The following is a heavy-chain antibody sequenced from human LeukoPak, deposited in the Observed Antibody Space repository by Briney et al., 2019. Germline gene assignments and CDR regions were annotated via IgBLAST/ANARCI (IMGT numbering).Heavy chain of an antibody. CDR3: AKERSGGWPFDY. V-gene: IGHV3-23*01. D-gene: IGHD6-19*01. CDR2: IGGGGDKT. J-gene: IGHJ4*02. Sequence: PGGSLRLSCAASGFTFSSHAMSWVRQAPGKGLEWVSGIGGGGDKTYYADSVKGRLSISRDNSKNTLYLQMDSLRADDTAVYFCAKERSGGWPFDYWGQGTLVTVSS. CDR1: GFTFSSHA.